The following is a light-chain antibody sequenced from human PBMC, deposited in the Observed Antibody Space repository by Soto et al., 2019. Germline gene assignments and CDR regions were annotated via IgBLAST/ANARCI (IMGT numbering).Light chain of an antibody. Sequence: EIVLTQSPATLSLSPGERATLSCRASQSVDSNLVWYQQKPGQSPRLLIFRASTRATGIPARFSGSGSGTEFTLTISSLQSEDFAVYYCQQYHHWPPITFGQGTRLEIK. J-gene: IGKJ5*01. CDR2: RAS. V-gene: IGKV3-15*01. CDR3: QQYHHWPPIT. CDR1: QSVDSN.